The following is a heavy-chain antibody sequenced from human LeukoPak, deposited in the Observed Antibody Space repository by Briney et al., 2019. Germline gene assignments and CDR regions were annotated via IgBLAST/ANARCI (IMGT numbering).Heavy chain of an antibody. V-gene: IGHV3-7*01. J-gene: IGHJ3*02. CDR2: INQDGSEK. CDR3: TRDVREAYDI. Sequence: PGGSLRLSCEASGFRFGGFWMNWVRQAPGKGPERVANINQDGSEKLYVDSVKGRFTISRENAKNSLYLQMNSLRVEDTAVYYCTRDVREAYDIWGHGTMVTVSS. D-gene: IGHD3-16*01. CDR1: GFRFGGFW.